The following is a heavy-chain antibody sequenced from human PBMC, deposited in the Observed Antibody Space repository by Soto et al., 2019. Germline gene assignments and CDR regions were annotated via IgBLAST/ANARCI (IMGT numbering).Heavy chain of an antibody. CDR1: GYTFTSYD. J-gene: IGHJ6*02. Sequence: QVQLVQSGAEVKKPGASVKVSCKASGYTFTSYDINWVRQATGQGLEWMGWMNPNSGNTGYAQKLQGRVTMTRNTSISTAYMELSSLRSEDTAVYYCAREPNYYDSSKDGMDVWGQGTTVTVSS. CDR2: MNPNSGNT. D-gene: IGHD3-22*01. CDR3: AREPNYYDSSKDGMDV. V-gene: IGHV1-8*01.